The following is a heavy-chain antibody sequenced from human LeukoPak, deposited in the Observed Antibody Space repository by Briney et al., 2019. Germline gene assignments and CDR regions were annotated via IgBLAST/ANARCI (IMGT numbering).Heavy chain of an antibody. CDR2: IIPICGTA. D-gene: IGHD2-2*01. CDR3: ARTGSTSQDYYYYYMDV. J-gene: IGHJ6*03. Sequence: SVKVSCKASGGTFSSYAISWVRQAPGQGLEWMGGIIPICGTANYAQKFQGRVTITADKSTSTAYMELSSLRSEDTAVYYCARTGSTSQDYYYYYMDVWGKGTTVTVSS. V-gene: IGHV1-69*06. CDR1: GGTFSSYA.